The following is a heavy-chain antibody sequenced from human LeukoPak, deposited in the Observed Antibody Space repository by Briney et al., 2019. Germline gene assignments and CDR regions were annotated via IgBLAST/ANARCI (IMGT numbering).Heavy chain of an antibody. V-gene: IGHV3-23*01. D-gene: IGHD2-2*01. Sequence: PGGSLRLSCAASGFTFSSYAMSWVRQAPGKGLEWVSAISGSGGSTYYADSVKGRFTISRDNSKNTLYLQMNSLRAEDTAVYYCAQELVVPAATTPPEAAFDIWGQGTMVTVSS. J-gene: IGHJ3*02. CDR1: GFTFSSYA. CDR2: ISGSGGST. CDR3: AQELVVPAATTPPEAAFDI.